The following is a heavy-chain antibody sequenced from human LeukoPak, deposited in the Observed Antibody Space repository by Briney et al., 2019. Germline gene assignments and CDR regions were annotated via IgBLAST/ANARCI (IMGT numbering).Heavy chain of an antibody. CDR2: ISGSGSST. CDR3: AKGSGYNSGYYNY. D-gene: IGHD6-19*01. V-gene: IGHV3-23*01. Sequence: GGSLRLSCAASAFTFSNYAMSWVRQAPGEGLEWGSTISGSGSSTYYTDSVKGRFTISRDNSKNTLYLQMNSLRAEDTAVYYCAKGSGYNSGYYNYWGQGTLVTVSS. J-gene: IGHJ4*02. CDR1: AFTFSNYA.